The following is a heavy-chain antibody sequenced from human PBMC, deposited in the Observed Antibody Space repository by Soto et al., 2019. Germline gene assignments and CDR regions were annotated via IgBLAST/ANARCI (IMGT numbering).Heavy chain of an antibody. D-gene: IGHD6-19*01. Sequence: ASVKVSCKASGYTFTSYAMHWVRQAPGQRLEWMGWINAGNGNTKCSQKFQGRVTITRDTSASTAYMELSSLRSEDTAVYYCARGGQWLVPVDYWGQGTLVTVSS. V-gene: IGHV1-3*01. CDR1: GYTFTSYA. J-gene: IGHJ4*02. CDR3: ARGGQWLVPVDY. CDR2: INAGNGNT.